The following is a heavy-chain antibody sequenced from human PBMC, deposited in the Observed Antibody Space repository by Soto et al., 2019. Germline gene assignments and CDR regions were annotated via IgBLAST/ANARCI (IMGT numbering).Heavy chain of an antibody. CDR1: GYTFTSYG. Sequence: ASVKVSCKASGYTFTSYGISWVRQAPGQGLEWMGWISAYNGNTNYAQKLQGRVTMTTDTSTSTAYMELRSLRSDDTAVYYCARDPGSWPTPYYYDSSGYFDYWGQGTLVTVSS. CDR2: ISAYNGNT. V-gene: IGHV1-18*01. J-gene: IGHJ4*02. D-gene: IGHD3-22*01. CDR3: ARDPGSWPTPYYYDSSGYFDY.